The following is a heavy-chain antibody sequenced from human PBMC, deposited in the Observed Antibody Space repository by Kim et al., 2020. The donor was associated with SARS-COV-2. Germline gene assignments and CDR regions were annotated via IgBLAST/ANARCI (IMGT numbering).Heavy chain of an antibody. CDR2: IRSKAYGGTT. CDR3: TRDLVDYIWGSYLTSLGGTGMDV. D-gene: IGHD3-16*02. CDR1: GFTFGDYA. Sequence: GGSLRLSCTASGFTFGDYAMSWFRQAPGKGLEWVGFIRSKAYGGTTEYAASVKGRFTISRDDSKSIAYLQMNSLKTEDTAVYYCTRDLVDYIWGSYLTSLGGTGMDVWGQGTTVTVSS. V-gene: IGHV3-49*03. J-gene: IGHJ6*02.